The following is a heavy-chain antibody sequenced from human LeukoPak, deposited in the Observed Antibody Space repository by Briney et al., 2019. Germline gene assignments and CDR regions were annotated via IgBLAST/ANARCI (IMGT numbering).Heavy chain of an antibody. J-gene: IGHJ4*02. CDR3: ARDPEANWAFFDH. Sequence: ASVKVSCKASGYTFTSYYMHWVRQAPGQGLEWMGIINPSGGDTSYAQKFQGRLTMTRDTSTNTVYMELTSLRSEDTAVYYCARDPEANWAFFDHWGQGTLVTVSS. V-gene: IGHV1-46*01. CDR1: GYTFTSYY. CDR2: INPSGGDT. D-gene: IGHD7-27*01.